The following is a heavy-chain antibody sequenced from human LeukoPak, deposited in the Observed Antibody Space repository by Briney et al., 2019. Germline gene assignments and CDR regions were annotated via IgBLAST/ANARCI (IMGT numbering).Heavy chain of an antibody. Sequence: ASVKVSCKASGYTFTSYDINWVRQAPGQGLEWMGIINPSGGSTTYAQKFRGRLTMTRDMSTSTVYMELSSLRSEDTAVYYCARGSRPVYNLLTGKRYFDYWGQGTLLTVSS. V-gene: IGHV1-46*01. CDR3: ARGSRPVYNLLTGKRYFDY. CDR2: INPSGGST. J-gene: IGHJ4*02. CDR1: GYTFTSYD. D-gene: IGHD3-9*01.